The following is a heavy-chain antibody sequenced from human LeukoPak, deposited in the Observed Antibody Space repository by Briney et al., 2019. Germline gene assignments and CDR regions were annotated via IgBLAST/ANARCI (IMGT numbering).Heavy chain of an antibody. D-gene: IGHD5-18*01. V-gene: IGHV5-51*01. J-gene: IGHJ4*02. CDR3: ARQGGPYSFFDY. Sequence: GESLKISCKGSGYSFTNYWIGWVRQMPGKGLEWMGIIYPDDSDTRYSPSFQGQVSILADRSIGTTYLQWSSLKTSDTAMYYCARQGGPYSFFDYWGQGTLVTVAS. CDR2: IYPDDSDT. CDR1: GYSFTNYW.